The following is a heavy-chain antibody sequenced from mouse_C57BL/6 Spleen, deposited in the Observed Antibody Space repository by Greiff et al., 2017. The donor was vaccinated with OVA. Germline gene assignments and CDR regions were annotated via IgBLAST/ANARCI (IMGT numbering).Heavy chain of an antibody. J-gene: IGHJ3*01. Sequence: QVHVKQSGAELAKPGASVKLSCKASGYTFTSYWMHWVKQRPGQGLEWIGYINPSSGYTKYNQKFKDKATLTADKSSSTAYMQLSSLTYEDSAVYYCARSHYGKEGFAYWGQGTLVTVSA. CDR3: ARSHYGKEGFAY. V-gene: IGHV1-7*01. CDR2: INPSSGYT. CDR1: GYTFTSYW. D-gene: IGHD2-1*01.